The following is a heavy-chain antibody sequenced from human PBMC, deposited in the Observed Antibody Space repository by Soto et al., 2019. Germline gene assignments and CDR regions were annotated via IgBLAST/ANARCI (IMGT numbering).Heavy chain of an antibody. V-gene: IGHV3-11*01. CDR3: ASDPYYYASGF. CDR1: GFRFSDHY. D-gene: IGHD3-10*01. CDR2: ISGGGTTR. Sequence: GGSLRLSCAASGFRFSDHYMTWIRQAPGKGLEWVSKISGGGTTRYYADSVKGRFTVSRDNAKNSLYMQMNSLRAEDTAVYYCASDPYYYASGFWGQGTLVTVSS. J-gene: IGHJ4*02.